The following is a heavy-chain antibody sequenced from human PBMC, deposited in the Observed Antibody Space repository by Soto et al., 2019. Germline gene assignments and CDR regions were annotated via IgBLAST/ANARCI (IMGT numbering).Heavy chain of an antibody. Sequence: QVHLVQSVAEVKKPGSSVKVSCKDTRDTLRNFVIDWLRQAPGQGPEWMGGIIPFFCTTNYAQKFQGRLTLTADESTRTAYMELDSLTSEDTAIYYCARSRGDYGQNDWVDPWGQGTLITVSS. CDR2: IIPFFCTT. V-gene: IGHV1-69*01. CDR3: ARSRGDYGQNDWVDP. J-gene: IGHJ5*02. CDR1: RDTLRNFV. D-gene: IGHD4-17*01.